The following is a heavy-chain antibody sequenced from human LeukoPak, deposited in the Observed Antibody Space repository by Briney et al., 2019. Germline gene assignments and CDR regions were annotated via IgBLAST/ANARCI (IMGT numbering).Heavy chain of an antibody. CDR2: INPSGGST. Sequence: GASVKVSCKASRYTFTGYYMHWVRQAPGQGLEWMGIINPSGGSTSYAQKFQGRVTMTRDTSTSTVYMELSSLRSEDTAVYYCARDGTGTPGGSGYWGQGTLVTVSS. CDR3: ARDGTGTPGGSGY. V-gene: IGHV1-46*01. CDR1: RYTFTGYY. J-gene: IGHJ4*02. D-gene: IGHD1-1*01.